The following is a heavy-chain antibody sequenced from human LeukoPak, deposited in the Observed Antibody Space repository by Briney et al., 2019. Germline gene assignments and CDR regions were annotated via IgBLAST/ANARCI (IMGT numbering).Heavy chain of an antibody. J-gene: IGHJ5*02. CDR1: GFTFSDYY. Sequence: GGSLRLSCAASGFTFSDYYMSWIRQAPGKGLEWVSYISSSGSTIYYADSVKGRFTISRDNAKNSLYLQMNSLRAEDTAVYYCARGRPPGQQLFTFDPWGQGTLVTVSS. CDR3: ARGRPPGQQLFTFDP. D-gene: IGHD6-13*01. V-gene: IGHV3-11*01. CDR2: ISSSGSTI.